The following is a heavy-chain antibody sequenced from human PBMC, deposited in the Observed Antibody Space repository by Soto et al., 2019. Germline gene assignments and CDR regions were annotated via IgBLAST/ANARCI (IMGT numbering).Heavy chain of an antibody. Sequence: QITLKESGPTLVNPTQTLPLTCTFSGFSLSTDGVAVGWIRQPPGKALEWLALIYWDDDKRYSPSLNNRLTITKDTSKTQVVLTMTNMDRVDTATYYCAHRYRSGWCDYWGQGTLVTVSS. CDR3: AHRYRSGWCDY. CDR2: IYWDDDK. V-gene: IGHV2-5*02. J-gene: IGHJ4*02. CDR1: GFSLSTDGVA. D-gene: IGHD6-19*01.